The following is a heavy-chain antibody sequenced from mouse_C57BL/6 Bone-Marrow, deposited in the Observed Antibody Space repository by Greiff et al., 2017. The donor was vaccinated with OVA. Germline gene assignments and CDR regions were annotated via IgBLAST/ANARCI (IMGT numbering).Heavy chain of an antibody. Sequence: QVQLKQSGAELVRPGTSVKMSCKASGYTFTNYWIGWAKQRPGHGLEWIGDIYPGGGYTNYNEKFKGKATLTADKSSSTAYMQFSSLTSEDSAIYYCARGIYYDYDYAMDYWGQGTSVTVSS. CDR1: GYTFTNYW. J-gene: IGHJ4*01. V-gene: IGHV1-63*01. CDR3: ARGIYYDYDYAMDY. CDR2: IYPGGGYT. D-gene: IGHD2-4*01.